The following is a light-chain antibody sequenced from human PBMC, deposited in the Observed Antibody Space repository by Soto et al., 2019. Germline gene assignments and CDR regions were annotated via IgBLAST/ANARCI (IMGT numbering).Light chain of an antibody. J-gene: IGKJ4*01. CDR2: DAS. Sequence: EVVLTQSPATLSLSPGERATLSCRASQNINSYLAWYQQKPGQSPRLLIYDASNRATGIPARFSGSGSGTDFTLTISSLEPEDFAVYYCQQRSNWPPTFGGGTNMEIK. V-gene: IGKV3-11*01. CDR3: QQRSNWPPT. CDR1: QNINSY.